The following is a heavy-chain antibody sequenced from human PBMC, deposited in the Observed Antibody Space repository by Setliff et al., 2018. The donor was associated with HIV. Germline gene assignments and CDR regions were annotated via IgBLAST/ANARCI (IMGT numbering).Heavy chain of an antibody. Sequence: SETLSLTCTVSGGSISSGSYYWSWIRQPAGKGLEWIGHIYTSGNTNHNPSLKSRVTISVDTSENQFSLKLSSVTAADTAVYYCARGNSRRLRVHYYYFYMDVWGKGTTVTVSS. CDR3: ARGNSRRLRVHYYYFYMDV. J-gene: IGHJ6*03. CDR1: GGSISSGSYY. CDR2: IYTSGNT. V-gene: IGHV4-61*09. D-gene: IGHD4-17*01.